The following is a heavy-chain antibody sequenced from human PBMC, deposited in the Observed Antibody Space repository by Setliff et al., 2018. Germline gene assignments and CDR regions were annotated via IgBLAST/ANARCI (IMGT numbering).Heavy chain of an antibody. Sequence: SETLFLTCSVSGMSITSYYWSWIRQSPGRGLEWIGYIYYTGSTTYSPSLKSRVTISPGTSKNQFHLTVKSVTEADTAVYYCARALRSPLGGTAFVPVHFDPWGQGILVTVSS. V-gene: IGHV4-59*01. CDR1: GMSITSYY. J-gene: IGHJ5*02. CDR2: IYYTGST. D-gene: IGHD3-16*01. CDR3: ARALRSPLGGTAFVPVHFDP.